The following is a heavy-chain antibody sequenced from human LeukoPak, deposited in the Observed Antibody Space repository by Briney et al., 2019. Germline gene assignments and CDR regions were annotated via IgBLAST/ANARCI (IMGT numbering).Heavy chain of an antibody. CDR2: IYYSGST. V-gene: IGHV4-39*07. CDR1: GGSISSYY. J-gene: IGHJ5*02. D-gene: IGHD3-9*01. Sequence: SETLSLTCTVSGGSISSYYWGWIRQPPGKGLEWIGSIYYSGSTYYNPSLKSRVTISVDTSKNQFSLKLSSVTAADTAVYYCARDSRYYDILTGIQSDWFDPWGQGTLVTVSS. CDR3: ARDSRYYDILTGIQSDWFDP.